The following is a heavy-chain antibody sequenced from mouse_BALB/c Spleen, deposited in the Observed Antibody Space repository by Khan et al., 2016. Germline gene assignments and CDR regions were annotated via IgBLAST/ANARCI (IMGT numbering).Heavy chain of an antibody. J-gene: IGHJ2*01. Sequence: QVQLLQSGAELARPGASVKLSCKASGYTFTSYWMQWVKQRPGQGLEWIGAIYTGDGDTRYTQTFKGKATLTADKSSSTAYMQLSSLASEDSAVYFCSRRCVFCPFFDLGHGTTLTVSS. V-gene: IGHV1-87*01. CDR3: SRRCVFCPFFD. CDR2: IYTGDGDT. CDR1: GYTFTSYW.